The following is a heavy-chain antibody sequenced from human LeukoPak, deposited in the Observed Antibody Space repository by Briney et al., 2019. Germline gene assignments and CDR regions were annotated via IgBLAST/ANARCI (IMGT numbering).Heavy chain of an antibody. CDR1: GFTFSSYA. V-gene: IGHV3-23*01. D-gene: IGHD4-17*01. J-gene: IGHJ2*01. Sequence: PGGSLRLSCAASGFTFSSYAMSWVRQAPGMGLEWVSAISGSGGSTYYADSVKGRSTISRDNSKNTLYLQMNSLRAEDTAVYYCAKSRYGDYLWYFDLWGRGTLVTVSS. CDR2: ISGSGGST. CDR3: AKSRYGDYLWYFDL.